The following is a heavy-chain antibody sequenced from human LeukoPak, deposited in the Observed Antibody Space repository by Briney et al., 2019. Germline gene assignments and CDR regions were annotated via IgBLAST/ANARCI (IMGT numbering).Heavy chain of an antibody. CDR3: ARGVGPGTYYNWFDP. D-gene: IGHD3-10*01. V-gene: IGHV4-34*01. CDR1: SGSFNNYY. CDR2: INHVGST. J-gene: IGHJ5*02. Sequence: SETLSLTCAVLSGSFNNYYWSWIRQPPGKGLEWLGEINHVGSTTYNSSLKSRVIISVDTSRIQFSLNLNSVTAADTAVYYCARGVGPGTYYNWFDPWGHGTLVTVSS.